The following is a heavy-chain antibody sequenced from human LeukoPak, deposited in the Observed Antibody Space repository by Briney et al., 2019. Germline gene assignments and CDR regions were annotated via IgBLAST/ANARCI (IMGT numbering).Heavy chain of an antibody. CDR2: ISGSGVST. Sequence: GGSLRLSCTASGFSFSSYAMSWVRQAPGKGLEWVSGISGSGVSTHYADSVKGRFTITRDNSKNTLYLQMNSLRAEDTAVYYCAKDGYSSGWYDYWGQGTLVTVSS. D-gene: IGHD6-19*01. V-gene: IGHV3-23*01. CDR1: GFSFSSYA. J-gene: IGHJ4*02. CDR3: AKDGYSSGWYDY.